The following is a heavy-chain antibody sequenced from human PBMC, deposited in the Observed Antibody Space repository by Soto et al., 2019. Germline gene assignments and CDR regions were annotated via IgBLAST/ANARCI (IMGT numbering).Heavy chain of an antibody. CDR1: GFTFSSYS. J-gene: IGHJ4*02. CDR2: ISSSSSTI. V-gene: IGHV3-48*02. D-gene: IGHD2-2*01. CDR3: GRKGGHCSSTSCYGSEVDY. Sequence: EVQLVESGGGLVQPGGSLRLSCAASGFTFSSYSMTWVRQAPGKGLEWVSYISSSSSTIYYADSVKGRFTISRDNAKNSLYLQMNSLRDEDTAVYYCGRKGGHCSSTSCYGSEVDYWGQGTLVTVSS.